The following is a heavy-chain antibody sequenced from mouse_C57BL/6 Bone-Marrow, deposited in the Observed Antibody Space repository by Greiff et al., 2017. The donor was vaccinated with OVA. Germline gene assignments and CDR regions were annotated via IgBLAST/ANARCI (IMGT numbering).Heavy chain of an antibody. CDR1: GYSITSDY. Sequence: EVKLQESGPGLAKPSQTLSLTCSVTGYSITSDYWNWIRKFPGNKLEYMGYIRYSGSTDYNPSLKIRIAISRDTSKNQYYLLLNSVTTEDTATYYCSRDGFLRDDYAMDFGCQGTAVTVTS. D-gene: IGHD2-3*01. J-gene: IGHJ4*01. V-gene: IGHV3-8*01. CDR3: SRDGFLRDDYAMDF. CDR2: IRYSGST.